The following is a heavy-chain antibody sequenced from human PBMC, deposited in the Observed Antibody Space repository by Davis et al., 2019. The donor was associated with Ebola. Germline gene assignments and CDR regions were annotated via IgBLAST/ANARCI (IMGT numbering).Heavy chain of an antibody. Sequence: PGGSLRLSCAASGFTFSSHAMSWVRQAPGKGLEWVSGIRGSGDTTYYADSVKGRFTISRDNSKNTLYLEMNSLRAEDTAVYYCAKDNTIFGVVYYGMDVWGQGTTVTVSS. CDR1: GFTFSSHA. D-gene: IGHD3-3*01. J-gene: IGHJ6*02. V-gene: IGHV3-23*01. CDR2: IRGSGDTT. CDR3: AKDNTIFGVVYYGMDV.